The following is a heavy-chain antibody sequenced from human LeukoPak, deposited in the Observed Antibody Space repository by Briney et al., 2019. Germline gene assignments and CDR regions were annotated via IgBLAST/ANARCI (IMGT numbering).Heavy chain of an antibody. J-gene: IGHJ4*02. V-gene: IGHV3-23*01. Sequence: GGSLRLSCAASGFTFSSYAMSWVRQAPGKGLEWVSAISGSGGSTYYADSVKGRFTISRDNSKNTLYLQMNSPRAEDTAVYYCARAMMVVANLWGVFDYWGQGTLVTVSS. D-gene: IGHD3-22*01. CDR3: ARAMMVVANLWGVFDY. CDR1: GFTFSSYA. CDR2: ISGSGGST.